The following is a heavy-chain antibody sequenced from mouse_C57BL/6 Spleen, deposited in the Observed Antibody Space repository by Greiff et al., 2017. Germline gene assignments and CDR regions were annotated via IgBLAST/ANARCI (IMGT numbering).Heavy chain of an antibody. CDR2: INPGSGGT. V-gene: IGHV1-54*01. CDR1: GYAFTNYL. J-gene: IGHJ3*01. CDR3: ARGIYDGYPFAD. D-gene: IGHD2-3*01. Sequence: QVQLQQSGAELVRPGTSVKVSCKASGYAFTNYLIEWVKQRPGQGLEWIGVINPGSGGTNYNEKFKGKATLTADKSSSTAYMQLSRLTSEDSAVYVCARGIYDGYPFADWGQGTLVTVSA.